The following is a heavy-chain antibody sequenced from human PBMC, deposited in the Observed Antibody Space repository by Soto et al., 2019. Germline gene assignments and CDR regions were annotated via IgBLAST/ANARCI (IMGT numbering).Heavy chain of an antibody. J-gene: IGHJ5*02. D-gene: IGHD6-13*01. CDR1: GFTFSSYA. V-gene: IGHV3-23*01. Sequence: GESLKISCAASGFTFSSYAMSWVRQAPGKGLEWVSAISGSGGSTYYADSVKGRFTISRDNSKNTLYLQMNSLRAEDTAVYYCAKDRAAAGTGGSWFDPWGQGTLVTVSS. CDR3: AKDRAAAGTGGSWFDP. CDR2: ISGSGGST.